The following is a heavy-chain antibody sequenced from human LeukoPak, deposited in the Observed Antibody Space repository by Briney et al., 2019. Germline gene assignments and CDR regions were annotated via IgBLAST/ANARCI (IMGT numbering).Heavy chain of an antibody. D-gene: IGHD6-19*01. Sequence: SETLSLTCTVSGGSISSSSYYWGWIRQPPGKGLEWIGSIYYGGSTYYNPSLKSRVTISADTSKNQFSLRLSSVTAADTAVYYCARRVLEAVTGTGGFDYWGQGTLVTVSS. CDR3: ARRVLEAVTGTGGFDY. J-gene: IGHJ4*02. V-gene: IGHV4-39*01. CDR2: IYYGGST. CDR1: GGSISSSSYY.